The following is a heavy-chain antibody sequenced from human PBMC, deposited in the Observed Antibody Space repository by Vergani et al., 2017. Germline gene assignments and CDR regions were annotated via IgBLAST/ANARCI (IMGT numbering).Heavy chain of an antibody. Sequence: EVQLVQSGAEVKKPGESLKISCKGSGYSFTTHWIAWVRQTPGKGLEWMGIIYPGDSETKYSPSFQGQVTMSADKSISTVYLQWSSLKASDTAMYYCARRDTEGLNRGPQRLWGQGTLVTVSS. CDR1: GYSFTTHW. CDR2: IYPGDSET. J-gene: IGHJ4*02. CDR3: ARRDTEGLNRGPQRL. V-gene: IGHV5-51*01. D-gene: IGHD1-14*01.